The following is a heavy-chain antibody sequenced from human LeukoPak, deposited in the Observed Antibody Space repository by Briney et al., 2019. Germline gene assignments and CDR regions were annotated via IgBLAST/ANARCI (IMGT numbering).Heavy chain of an antibody. J-gene: IGHJ4*02. Sequence: GGSLRLSCAASGFTFSSYAMSWVRQAPGKGLEWVSSISGSGGTTYYADSVKGRFTISRDNSKNTLYLQMNSLRAEDTAVYYCARREYSHGYDYWGQGTLVTVS. CDR3: ARREYSHGYDY. D-gene: IGHD5-18*01. CDR1: GFTFSSYA. V-gene: IGHV3-23*01. CDR2: ISGSGGTT.